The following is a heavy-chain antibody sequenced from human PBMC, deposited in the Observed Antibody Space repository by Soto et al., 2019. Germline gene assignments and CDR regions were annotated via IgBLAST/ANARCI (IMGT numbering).Heavy chain of an antibody. CDR3: ARSIVDDYGDYVEEFDY. V-gene: IGHV4-4*02. CDR2: IYHSGST. J-gene: IGHJ4*02. D-gene: IGHD4-17*01. Sequence: SETLSLTCAVSSGSISSSNWWSWVRQPPGKGLEWIGEIYHSGSTNYNPSLKSRVTISVDKSKNQFSLKLSSVTAADTAVYYCARSIVDDYGDYVEEFDYWGQGTLVTVSS. CDR1: SGSISSSNW.